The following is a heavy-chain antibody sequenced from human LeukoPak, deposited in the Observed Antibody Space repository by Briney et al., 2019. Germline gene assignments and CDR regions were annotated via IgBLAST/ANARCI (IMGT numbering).Heavy chain of an antibody. V-gene: IGHV3-30*04. J-gene: IGHJ4*02. Sequence: GGSLRLSGTPSGFTLTSCSMHWARLPPGKGLEWVAFISYDIYSKYYADSVRGRFTISRDNSENTLYLQMNSLRGEDTAVYYCARDAWSVRSYFDYWGQGTLVTVSS. CDR1: GFTLTSCS. CDR3: ARDAWSVRSYFDY. CDR2: ISYDIYSK. D-gene: IGHD2-8*01.